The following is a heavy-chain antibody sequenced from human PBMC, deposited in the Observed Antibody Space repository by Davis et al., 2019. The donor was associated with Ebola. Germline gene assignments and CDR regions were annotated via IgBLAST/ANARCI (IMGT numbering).Heavy chain of an antibody. CDR1: GFSVGSNY. V-gene: IGHV3-53*01. D-gene: IGHD3-10*01. Sequence: GGSLRLSCAASGFSVGSNYRNWVRQAPGKGLEWVGFIYSGGNTNYADSAKGRFTISRDNSKNTLHLQMHSLRAEDTAVYYCARGLLWVREQYFYSWGQGTLVSVSS. CDR2: IYSGGNT. CDR3: ARGLLWVREQYFYS. J-gene: IGHJ4*02.